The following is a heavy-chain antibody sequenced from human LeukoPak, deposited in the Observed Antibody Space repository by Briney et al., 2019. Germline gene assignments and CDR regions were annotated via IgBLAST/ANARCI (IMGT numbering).Heavy chain of an antibody. D-gene: IGHD6-6*01. CDR2: ISRSSSTI. V-gene: IGHV3-48*01. CDR1: GFTFSSYE. CDR3: AKSPYSSSSFDY. Sequence: PGGSLRLSCAASGFTFSSYEMNWVRQAPGKGLEWVSYISRSSSTIYYADSVKGRFTISRDNAKNSLDLQMNSLRAEDTAVYYCAKSPYSSSSFDYWGQGTLVTVSS. J-gene: IGHJ4*02.